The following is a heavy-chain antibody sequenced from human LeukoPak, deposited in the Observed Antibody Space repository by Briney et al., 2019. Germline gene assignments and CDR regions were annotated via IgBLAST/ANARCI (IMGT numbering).Heavy chain of an antibody. J-gene: IGHJ4*02. CDR1: GITFSSYT. V-gene: IGHV3-21*01. Sequence: GGSLRLSCVPSGITFSSYTMNWVRQAPGKGLEWVSSVSSRGDFTYYPDSVKGRFTISRDNAKNLLYLQMDSLRTDDTAVYYCARVGWLPSPWGQGTLVTVSS. CDR2: VSSRGDFT. CDR3: ARVGWLPSP. D-gene: IGHD5-12*01.